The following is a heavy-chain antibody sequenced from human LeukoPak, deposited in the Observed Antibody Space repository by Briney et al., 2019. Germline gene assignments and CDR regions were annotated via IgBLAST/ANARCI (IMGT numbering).Heavy chain of an antibody. V-gene: IGHV1-46*01. CDR2: INPSGGST. CDR3: ARDAEDTMIVVSRQGYFDL. D-gene: IGHD3-22*01. Sequence: GASVKVSCKASGYTFTSYYMHWVRQAPGQGLEWMGIINPSGGSTSYAQKFQGRVTMTRDTSTSTVYMELSSLRSEDTAVYYCARDAEDTMIVVSRQGYFDLWGRGTLATVSS. J-gene: IGHJ2*01. CDR1: GYTFTSYY.